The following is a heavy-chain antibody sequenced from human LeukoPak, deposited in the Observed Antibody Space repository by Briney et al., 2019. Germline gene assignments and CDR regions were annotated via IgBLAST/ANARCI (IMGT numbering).Heavy chain of an antibody. CDR1: GYTFTGYY. CDR2: INPNSGGT. CDR3: ARGFDWPLGYYGMDV. D-gene: IGHD3-9*01. J-gene: IGHJ6*02. V-gene: IGHV1-2*04. Sequence: ASVKVSCKASGYTFTGYYMHWVRQAPGQGLEWMGWINPNSGGTNYAQKFQGWVTMTRDTSISTAYMELSRLRSDDTAVYYCARGFDWPLGYYGMDVWGQGTTVTVSS.